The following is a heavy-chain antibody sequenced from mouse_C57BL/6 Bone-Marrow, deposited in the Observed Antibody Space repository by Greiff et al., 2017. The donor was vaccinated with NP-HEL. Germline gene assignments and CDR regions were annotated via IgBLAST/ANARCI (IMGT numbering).Heavy chain of an antibody. J-gene: IGHJ4*01. Sequence: EVKLMESGGGLVQPGGSLKLSCAASGFTFSDYGMAWVRQAPRKGPEWVAFISNLAYSIYYADTVTGLFTISRENAKNTLYLEMSSLRSEDTAMYYCARLYYYAMDYWGQGTSVTVSS. CDR3: ARLYYYAMDY. CDR2: ISNLAYSI. V-gene: IGHV5-15*01. CDR1: GFTFSDYG.